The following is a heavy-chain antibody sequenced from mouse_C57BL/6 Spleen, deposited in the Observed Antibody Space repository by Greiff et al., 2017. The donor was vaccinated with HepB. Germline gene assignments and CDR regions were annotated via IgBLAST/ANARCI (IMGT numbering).Heavy chain of an antibody. CDR3: ARYRYSSSYVEYFDV. J-gene: IGHJ1*03. V-gene: IGHV1-78*01. CDR1: GYTFTDHT. CDR2: IYPRDGST. D-gene: IGHD1-1*01. Sequence: VQLQQSDAELVKPGASVKISCKVSGYTFTDHTIHWMKQRPEQGLEWIGYIYPRDGSTKYNEKFKGTATLTADKSSSTAYMQLNSLTSEDSAVYGCARYRYSSSYVEYFDVWGTGTTVTVSA.